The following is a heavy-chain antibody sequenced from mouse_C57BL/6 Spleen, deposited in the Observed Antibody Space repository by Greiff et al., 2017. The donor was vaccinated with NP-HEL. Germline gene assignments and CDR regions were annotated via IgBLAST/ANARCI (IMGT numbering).Heavy chain of an antibody. CDR3: ARRGSIYSLMDY. V-gene: IGHV1-50*01. CDR2: IDPSDSYT. J-gene: IGHJ4*01. D-gene: IGHD2-1*01. CDR1: GYTFTSYW. Sequence: QVQLQQSGAELVKPGASVKLSCKASGYTFTSYWMQWVKQRPGQGLEWIGEIDPSDSYTNYNQKFKGKAQLTVDTSSSTAYMQLSSLTSEDSAVYYCARRGSIYSLMDYWGQGTSVTVSS.